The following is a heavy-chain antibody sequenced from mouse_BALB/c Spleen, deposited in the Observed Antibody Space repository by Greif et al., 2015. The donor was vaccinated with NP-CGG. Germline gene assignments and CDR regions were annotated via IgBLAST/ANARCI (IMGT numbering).Heavy chain of an antibody. CDR3: AYGNYFDY. J-gene: IGHJ2*01. V-gene: IGHV14-1*02. CDR2: IDPENGNI. Sequence: EVHLVESGAELVRPGALVKLSCKASGFNIKDYYMHWVKQRPEQGLEWIGWIDPENGNIIYDPKFQGKASITADTSSNTAYLQLSSLTSEDTAVYYCAYGNYFDYWGQGTTLTVSS. D-gene: IGHD2-1*01. CDR1: GFNIKDYY.